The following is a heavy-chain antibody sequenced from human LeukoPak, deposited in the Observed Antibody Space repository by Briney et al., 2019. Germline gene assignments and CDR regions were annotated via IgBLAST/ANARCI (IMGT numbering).Heavy chain of an antibody. CDR3: ARLQYGSNQPYIDY. CDR2: IYYSGST. J-gene: IGHJ4*02. V-gene: IGHV4-61*01. Sequence: SGTLSLTCAVSGGSISSSNWWSWIRPPPGKGLEWIGYIYYSGSTNYNPSLKSRVTISVDTSKNQFSLKLSSVTAADTAVYYCARLQYGSNQPYIDYGGQGTLVTVSS. CDR1: GGSISSSNW. D-gene: IGHD3-10*01.